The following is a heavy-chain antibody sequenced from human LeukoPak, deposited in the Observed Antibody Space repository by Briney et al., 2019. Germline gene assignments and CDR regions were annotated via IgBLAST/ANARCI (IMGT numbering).Heavy chain of an antibody. J-gene: IGHJ6*02. D-gene: IGHD2-21*02. CDR3: ARGGHIVVVTARNYYGMDV. Sequence: PGGSLRLSCAASGFTFSSYEMNWVRQAPGKGLEWVSYISSSGSTIYYADSVKGRFTISRDNAKNSLYLQMNSLRAEDTAVYYCARGGHIVVVTARNYYGMDVWGQGTTVTVSS. CDR2: ISSSGSTI. CDR1: GFTFSSYE. V-gene: IGHV3-48*03.